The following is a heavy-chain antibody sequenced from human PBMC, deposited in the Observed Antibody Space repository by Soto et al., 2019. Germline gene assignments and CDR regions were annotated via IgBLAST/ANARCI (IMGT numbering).Heavy chain of an antibody. CDR1: GGSNNTGAYH. D-gene: IGHD5-12*01. Sequence: SETLSLTCTVSGGSNNTGAYHWSWIRQHPGKGLEWIGYIFYSGSTYYNPSLKSRVTASLDTSKNQFSLKLTSVTAPDTAVYYCASAGRWIWGPYDYWGKGDLVTVAS. V-gene: IGHV4-31*03. CDR2: IFYSGST. CDR3: ASAGRWIWGPYDY. J-gene: IGHJ4*02.